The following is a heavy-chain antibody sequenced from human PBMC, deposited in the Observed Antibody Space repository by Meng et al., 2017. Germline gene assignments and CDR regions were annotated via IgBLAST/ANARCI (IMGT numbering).Heavy chain of an antibody. CDR3: ARGYDFWSGQYYFDY. D-gene: IGHD3-3*01. CDR2: IYYSGST. Sequence: PGGSLILSCAASGFTFSSYWMHWVRQSPGKGLEWIGYIYYSGSTNYNPSLKSRVTISVDTSKNQFSLKLSSVTAADTAVYYCARGYDFWSGQYYFDYWGQGTLVTVSS. CDR1: GFTFSSYW. J-gene: IGHJ4*02. V-gene: IGHV4-59*01.